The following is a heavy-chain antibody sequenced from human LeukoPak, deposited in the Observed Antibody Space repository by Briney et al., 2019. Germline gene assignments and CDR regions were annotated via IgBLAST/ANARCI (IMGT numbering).Heavy chain of an antibody. J-gene: IGHJ6*02. Sequence: ASVKVSCKASGYTFTSYDINWVRQAPGQGLEWMGWMNPNSGNTGYAQKFQGRVTMTRNTSISTAYMELSSLRSEDTAVYYSARDLGGAPSMVRGVRNYGMDVWGQGTTVTVSS. CDR3: ARDLGGAPSMVRGVRNYGMDV. CDR2: MNPNSGNT. V-gene: IGHV1-8*01. CDR1: GYTFTSYD. D-gene: IGHD3-10*01.